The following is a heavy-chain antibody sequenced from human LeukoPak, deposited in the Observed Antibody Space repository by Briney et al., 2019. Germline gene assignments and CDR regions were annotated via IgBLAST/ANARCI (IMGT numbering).Heavy chain of an antibody. V-gene: IGHV4-39*01. CDR1: GGSISSRSYS. D-gene: IGHD3/OR15-3a*01. CDR2: IYYSGSA. Sequence: PSETLSLTCTVSGGSISSRSYSWGWIRQPPGKGLEWIGTIYYSGSASYNPSLKSRVTMSIDTSKNQFSLRLTSVTAADTAVYYCARQTGSGLFILPGGQGTLVTVSS. CDR3: ARQTGSGLFILP. J-gene: IGHJ4*02.